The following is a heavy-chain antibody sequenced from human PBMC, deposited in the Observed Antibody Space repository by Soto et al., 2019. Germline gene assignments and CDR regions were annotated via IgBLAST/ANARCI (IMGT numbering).Heavy chain of an antibody. V-gene: IGHV3-11*01. CDR2: IDNSGTIK. J-gene: IGHJ4*02. D-gene: IGHD2-15*01. Sequence: GGSLRLSCAASGFTFSDYYMTWIRQAPGKGLEWVSYIDNSGTIKYYADSVKGRFTISRDNTKNSLSLQMNSLGAEDTAIYYCARIEGDRSGGSCYSGGFDYWGQGALVTVSS. CDR3: ARIEGDRSGGSCYSGGFDY. CDR1: GFTFSDYY.